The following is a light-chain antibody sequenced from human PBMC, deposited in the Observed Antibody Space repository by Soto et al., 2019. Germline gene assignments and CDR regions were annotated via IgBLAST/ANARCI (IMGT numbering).Light chain of an antibody. J-gene: IGLJ1*01. CDR2: EGT. CDR1: SSDVGSYNL. CDR3: CSSAGSSLYV. V-gene: IGLV2-23*01. Sequence: QSALTQPASVSGSPGQSIAISCTGTSSDVGSYNLVSWYQQHPGKAPKLMIYEGTKRPSGVSNRFSGSKSGNTASLTISGLQAEDEADDYCCSSAGSSLYVFGSGTKVTVL.